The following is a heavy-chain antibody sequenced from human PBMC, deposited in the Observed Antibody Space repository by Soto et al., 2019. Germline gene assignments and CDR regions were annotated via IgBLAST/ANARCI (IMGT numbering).Heavy chain of an antibody. CDR2: IYPGDSDT. J-gene: IGHJ4*02. CDR3: ARPFNIRVGGNSSGNFYQ. Sequence: GESLKISCKGSGYSFTSYWIGWVRQMPGKGLEWMGIIYPGDSDTRYSPSFQGQVTISADKSISTAYLQWSSLKASDTAMYLFARPFNIRVGGNSSGNFYQWGQGTLVTVSS. V-gene: IGHV5-51*01. CDR1: GYSFTSYW. D-gene: IGHD6-19*01.